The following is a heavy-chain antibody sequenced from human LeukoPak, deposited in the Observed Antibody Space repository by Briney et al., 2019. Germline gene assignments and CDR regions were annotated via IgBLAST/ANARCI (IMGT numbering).Heavy chain of an antibody. Sequence: GGSLRLSCAASGLTFSSHSMSWVRQAPGEGLEWVAAISPSGDSTTYRDSVKGQFTISRDNSRNRLYLQMNTLTVEDTAIYYCARRLLTGGVTDFFDFWGQGALVTVSS. D-gene: IGHD2-21*02. CDR2: ISPSGDST. CDR3: ARRLLTGGVTDFFDF. J-gene: IGHJ4*02. V-gene: IGHV3-23*01. CDR1: GLTFSSHS.